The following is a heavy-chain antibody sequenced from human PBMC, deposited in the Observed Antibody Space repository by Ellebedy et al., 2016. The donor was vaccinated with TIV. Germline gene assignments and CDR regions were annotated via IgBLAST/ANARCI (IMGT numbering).Heavy chain of an antibody. D-gene: IGHD2-21*01. CDR1: GYTFSQYA. V-gene: IGHV1-3*04. CDR2: INIASGDT. Sequence: AASVKVSCKASGYTFSQYAIQWLRQTPGQRPEWMGWINIASGDTKYSQRFQDRVIITRDTSATTVYKELSSLRSEDTAIYYCARGPRTLVRNAISGWFDSWGQGSPVSVS. CDR3: ARGPRTLVRNAISGWFDS. J-gene: IGHJ5*01.